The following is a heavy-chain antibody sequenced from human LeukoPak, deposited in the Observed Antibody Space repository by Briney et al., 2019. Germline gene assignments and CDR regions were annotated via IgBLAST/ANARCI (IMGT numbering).Heavy chain of an antibody. V-gene: IGHV1-2*06. D-gene: IGHD2-15*01. Sequence: ASVKVSCKASGYTFTDYYIHWVRQAPGQGLEWMGRINPNSGGTNYAQKFQSRVTMTRDTSISTAYMELSRLRSDDTAVYYCAPSFYCGGGTCYSGYYSDYWGQGTLVTVSS. CDR1: GYTFTDYY. J-gene: IGHJ4*02. CDR3: APSFYCGGGTCYSGYYSDY. CDR2: INPNSGGT.